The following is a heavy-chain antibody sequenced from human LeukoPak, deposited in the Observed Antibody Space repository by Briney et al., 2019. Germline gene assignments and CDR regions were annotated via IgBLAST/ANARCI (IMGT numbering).Heavy chain of an antibody. J-gene: IGHJ3*01. CDR1: GYSFASYW. Sequence: GESLKISCKGSGYSFASYWLAWVRQMPGKGLEWMGIIYPGDSHSTYSPSFQGRVTISADKSISTAYLQWSSLKASDIAMYFCARRVGSGWRENAFAFWGQGTMVTVSS. CDR3: ARRVGSGWRENAFAF. D-gene: IGHD6-19*01. CDR2: IYPGDSHS. V-gene: IGHV5-51*01.